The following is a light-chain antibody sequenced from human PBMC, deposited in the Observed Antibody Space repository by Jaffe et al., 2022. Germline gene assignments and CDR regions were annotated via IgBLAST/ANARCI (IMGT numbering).Light chain of an antibody. J-gene: IGKJ1*01. CDR1: HRISRW. Sequence: DIQMTQSPSTLSASVGDRVTITCRASHRISRWLAWYQQKPGKAPKLLIYKASTLEDAVPSRFSGGGSETEFTLTISSLQPDDFATYFCQQYKDYPWTFGQGTKVEIK. CDR2: KAS. V-gene: IGKV1-5*03. CDR3: QQYKDYPWT.